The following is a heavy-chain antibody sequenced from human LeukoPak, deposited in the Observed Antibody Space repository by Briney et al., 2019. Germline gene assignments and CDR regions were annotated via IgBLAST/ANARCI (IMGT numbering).Heavy chain of an antibody. CDR1: GFSFGDYA. D-gene: IGHD3-22*01. V-gene: IGHV3-49*04. CDR2: IKSRAYGGTT. Sequence: HPGGSLRLSCTTSGFSFGDYAISWVRQAPGKGLEWISFIKSRAYGGTTEYAASVIGRFILSRDDSSSIAYLQMNSLKTEDTDVYYCTRGSDYYDSSGYYSGYFQHWGQGSLVTVSS. CDR3: TRGSDYYDSSGYYSGYFQH. J-gene: IGHJ1*01.